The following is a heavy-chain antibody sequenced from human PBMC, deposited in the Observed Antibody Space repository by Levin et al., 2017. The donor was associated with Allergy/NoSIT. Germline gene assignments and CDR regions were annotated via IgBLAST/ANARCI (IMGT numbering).Heavy chain of an antibody. Sequence: ASVKVSCKASGYTFTGYYMHWVRQAPGQGLEWMGWINPNSGGTNYAQKFQGRVTMTRDTSISTAYMELSRLRSDDTAVYYCARWGARGGFDYDILTGYPAPKPFDYWGQGTLVTVSS. CDR2: INPNSGGT. CDR3: ARWGARGGFDYDILTGYPAPKPFDY. D-gene: IGHD3-9*01. V-gene: IGHV1-2*02. J-gene: IGHJ4*02. CDR1: GYTFTGYY.